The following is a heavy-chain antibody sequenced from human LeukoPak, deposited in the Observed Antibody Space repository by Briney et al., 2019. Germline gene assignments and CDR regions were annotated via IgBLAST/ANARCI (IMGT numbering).Heavy chain of an antibody. CDR1: RYTXKTYA. CDR3: ARIWAEFQLVSDF. CDR2: ISTYDGDT. J-gene: IGHJ4*02. V-gene: IGHV1-18*01. Sequence: GASVSVSCKPFRYTXKTYADRWERPAPGEGLKWMGWISTYDGDTKYSQNFQDRVTLTTDTSTTTAYMELRSLTSDDTAVYYCARIWAEFQLVSDFWGQGTQVTVSP. D-gene: IGHD3-10*01.